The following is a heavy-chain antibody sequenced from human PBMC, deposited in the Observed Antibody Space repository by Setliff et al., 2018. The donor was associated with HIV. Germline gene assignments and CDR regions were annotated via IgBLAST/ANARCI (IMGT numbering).Heavy chain of an antibody. CDR1: GGTFSSYA. V-gene: IGHV1-69*05. CDR3: ARGEVIIDSYYYMNV. Sequence: SVKVSCKASGGTFSSYAISWVRQAPGQGLEWMGGIIPIFGTANYAQKFQGRVTITTDESTSTAYMELSSLRSEDTAVYYCARGEVIIDSYYYMNVWGKGTTVTVSS. CDR2: IIPIFGTA. J-gene: IGHJ6*03.